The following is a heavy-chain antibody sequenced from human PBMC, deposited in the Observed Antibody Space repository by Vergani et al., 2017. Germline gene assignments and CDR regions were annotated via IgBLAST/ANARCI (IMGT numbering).Heavy chain of an antibody. D-gene: IGHD1-26*01. J-gene: IGHJ3*02. V-gene: IGHV3-23*04. Sequence: VQLVESGGGLVQPGGSLRLSCAASGFTFSSYAMRWVRQAPGKGLEWVSAIGNGGDSAFYRDSVKGRFTISRDNSKNTLYLQVNSLRAEDTAVYFCARTVGSTGSGGFDIWGQGTMVTVSS. CDR3: ARTVGSTGSGGFDI. CDR1: GFTFSSYA. CDR2: IGNGGDSA.